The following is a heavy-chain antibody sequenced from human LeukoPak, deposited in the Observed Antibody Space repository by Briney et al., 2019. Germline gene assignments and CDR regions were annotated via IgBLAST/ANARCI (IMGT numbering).Heavy chain of an antibody. J-gene: IGHJ4*02. CDR1: GGSFSGYY. CDR3: ARTWHSSGRRPYDY. Sequence: PSETLSLTCAVYGGSFSGYYWSWIRQPPGKGLEWIGEINHSGSTNYNPSLKSRVTISVDTSKNQFSLKLSSVTAADTAVYYCARTWHSSGRRPYDYWGQGTLVTVSS. CDR2: INHSGST. V-gene: IGHV4-34*01. D-gene: IGHD6-19*01.